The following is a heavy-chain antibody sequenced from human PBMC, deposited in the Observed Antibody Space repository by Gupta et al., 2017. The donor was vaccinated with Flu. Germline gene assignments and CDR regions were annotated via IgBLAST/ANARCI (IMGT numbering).Heavy chain of an antibody. D-gene: IGHD4-17*01. Sequence: EVQLVESGVGLVQPGGSLRFSCAASGFKFSVYEMNWVRKAPGKGLEWVSYISSSGSTIYYADSVKGRFTISRDNAKNSLYLQMNSLRAEDTAVYYCARGTVTTDYYYGMDVWGQGTTVTV. CDR1: GFKFSVYE. J-gene: IGHJ6*02. CDR2: ISSSGSTI. CDR3: ARGTVTTDYYYGMDV. V-gene: IGHV3-48*03.